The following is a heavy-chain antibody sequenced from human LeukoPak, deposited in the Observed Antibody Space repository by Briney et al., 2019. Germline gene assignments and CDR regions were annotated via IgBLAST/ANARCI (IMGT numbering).Heavy chain of an antibody. CDR3: AKDLGQDAFDI. CDR2: ISYDGSNK. D-gene: IGHD7-27*01. Sequence: QSGGPRTLSCAPPGFTFSSYGWNWVRQAQGKGLEWVAVISYDGSNKYYADSVKGRFTISRDNSKNTLYLQMNSLRAEDTAVYYCAKDLGQDAFDIWGQGTMVTVSS. V-gene: IGHV3-30*18. CDR1: GFTFSSYG. J-gene: IGHJ3*02.